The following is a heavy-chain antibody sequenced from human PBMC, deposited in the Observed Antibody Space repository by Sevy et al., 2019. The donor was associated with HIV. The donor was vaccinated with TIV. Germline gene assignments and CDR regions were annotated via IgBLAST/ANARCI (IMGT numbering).Heavy chain of an antibody. Sequence: GGSQRLSCAGSGFTFSNYWMSWVRQAPGKGLEWVANIKRDGSEKYYVASVKGRFTISRDNAKTSLYLQMNSLRVEDTAVYYCARDCSSASCLCGMDVWGQGTMVTVSS. J-gene: IGHJ6*02. D-gene: IGHD2-2*01. CDR2: IKRDGSEK. CDR3: ARDCSSASCLCGMDV. CDR1: GFTFSNYW. V-gene: IGHV3-7*03.